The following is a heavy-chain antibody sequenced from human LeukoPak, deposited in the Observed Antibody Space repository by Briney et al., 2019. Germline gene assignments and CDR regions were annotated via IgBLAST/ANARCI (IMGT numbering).Heavy chain of an antibody. V-gene: IGHV1-18*01. CDR3: ARDLTGSYYDSSGFYPSNDY. Sequence: ASVKVSCKASGYTFTSYGISWVRQAPGQGLEWMGWISAYNGNTNYAQKLQGRVTMTTGTSTSTAYMELRSLRSDDTAVYYCARDLTGSYYDSSGFYPSNDYWGQGTLVTVSS. CDR1: GYTFTSYG. J-gene: IGHJ4*02. D-gene: IGHD3-22*01. CDR2: ISAYNGNT.